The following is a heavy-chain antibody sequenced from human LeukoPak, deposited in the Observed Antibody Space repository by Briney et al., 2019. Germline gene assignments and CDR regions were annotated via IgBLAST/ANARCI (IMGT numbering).Heavy chain of an antibody. Sequence: ASVKVSCKASRYIFTGYYIHWVRQAPGQGLEWMGWINPNSGGTNYAQKFQGRVTMTRDTSINTAYMELSRLRSDDTAVYYCARAVAAAGTGAEYFQHWGQGTLVTVSS. J-gene: IGHJ1*01. CDR3: ARAVAAAGTGAEYFQH. V-gene: IGHV1-2*02. D-gene: IGHD6-13*01. CDR2: INPNSGGT. CDR1: RYIFTGYY.